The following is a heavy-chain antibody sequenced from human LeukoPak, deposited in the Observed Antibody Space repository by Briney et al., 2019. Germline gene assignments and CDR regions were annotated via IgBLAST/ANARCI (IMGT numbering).Heavy chain of an antibody. Sequence: PGGSLRLSCAASGFTVSSNDMSWVRQAPGKGLEWVSLIYSGGSAYYADSVKGRFTISRDNSKNTLYLQMNSLRAEDTAVYYCARDASWNDGRGLDDWGQGTLVTVSS. J-gene: IGHJ4*02. CDR1: GFTVSSND. V-gene: IGHV3-53*01. CDR3: ARDASWNDGRGLDD. D-gene: IGHD1-1*01. CDR2: IYSGGSA.